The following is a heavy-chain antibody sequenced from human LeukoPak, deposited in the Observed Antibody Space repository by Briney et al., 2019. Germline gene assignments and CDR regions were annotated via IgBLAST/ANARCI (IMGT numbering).Heavy chain of an antibody. D-gene: IGHD2-2*01. CDR1: GFTFSSYA. J-gene: IGHJ4*02. CDR3: AKLGCSSTSCHPPADY. Sequence: GGSLRLSCAASGFTFSSYAMSWVRQAPGKGLEWVSAISGSGGSTYYADSVKGRFTISRDNSKNTLYLQMNSLRAEDTAVYYCAKLGCSSTSCHPPADYWGQGTLVTVSS. CDR2: ISGSGGST. V-gene: IGHV3-23*01.